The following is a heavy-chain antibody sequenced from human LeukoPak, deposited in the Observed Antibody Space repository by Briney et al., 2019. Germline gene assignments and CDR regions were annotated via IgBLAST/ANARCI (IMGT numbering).Heavy chain of an antibody. J-gene: IGHJ5*02. CDR1: GFTVSSNY. Sequence: PGGSLRLSCAASGFTVSSNYMTWVRQAPGKGLEWVAVISYDGSNKYYADSVKGRFTISRDNSKNTLYLQMNSLRAEDTAVYYCAKSLTRLLRYFDWSNWFDPWGQGTLVTVSS. D-gene: IGHD3-9*01. CDR2: ISYDGSNK. CDR3: AKSLTRLLRYFDWSNWFDP. V-gene: IGHV3-30*18.